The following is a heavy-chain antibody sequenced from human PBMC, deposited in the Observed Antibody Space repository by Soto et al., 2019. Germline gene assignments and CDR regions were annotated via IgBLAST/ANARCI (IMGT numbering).Heavy chain of an antibody. CDR3: TTFWNYGGNSPFDY. Sequence: EVQLVESGGGLVKPGWSLRLSCAASGFTFNNAWMNWVRQAPGKGLEWVGRIKSKTDGGTTDFAAPVKGRFTISRDDSKTTLYLQMNSLKTEDTAVYYCTTFWNYGGNSPFDYWGQGTLVTVSS. CDR1: GFTFNNAW. CDR2: IKSKTDGGTT. D-gene: IGHD1-7*01. J-gene: IGHJ4*02. V-gene: IGHV3-15*07.